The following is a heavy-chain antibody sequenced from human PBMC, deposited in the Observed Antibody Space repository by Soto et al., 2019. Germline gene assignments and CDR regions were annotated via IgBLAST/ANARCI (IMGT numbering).Heavy chain of an antibody. CDR1: GYTFTSYD. CDR3: AREVSVYYDWVGHDAFDI. Sequence: QVQLVQSGAEVKKPGASVKVSCKASGYTFTSYDINWVRQATGQGLEWMGWMNPHSGNTGYAQKFQGRVTMTRNTPISTDYMELSSLRSEDTAVYYCAREVSVYYDWVGHDAFDIWGQGTMVTVSS. D-gene: IGHD3-22*01. J-gene: IGHJ3*02. CDR2: MNPHSGNT. V-gene: IGHV1-8*01.